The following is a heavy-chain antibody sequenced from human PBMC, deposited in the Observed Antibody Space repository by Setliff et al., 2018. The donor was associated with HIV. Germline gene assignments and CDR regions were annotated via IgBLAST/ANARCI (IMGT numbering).Heavy chain of an antibody. Sequence: ASVKVSCKASGYTFTTYSMHWVRQAPGQSLEWMGWLNAGKGDTKFSQEFQGRITINWDTSASTAYLELRSLRAEDTAVYYCTRGHYSTFGWGQGTLVTVSS. V-gene: IGHV1-3*03. J-gene: IGHJ4*02. CDR2: LNAGKGDT. CDR1: GYTFTTYS. CDR3: TRGHYSTFG. D-gene: IGHD2-21*01.